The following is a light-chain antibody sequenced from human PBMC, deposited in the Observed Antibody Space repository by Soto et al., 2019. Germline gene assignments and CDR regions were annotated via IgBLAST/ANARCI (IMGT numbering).Light chain of an antibody. Sequence: QSALTQPASVSGSPGQSITISCTGTSSEVGGYNYVSWYQQHPGKAPKLMIYDVSNRPSGVSNRLSGSKSGNTASLTISGLQAEVEADYYCSSYTSSSTLGFGGGTKLTVL. J-gene: IGLJ2*01. CDR2: DVS. CDR3: SSYTSSSTLG. V-gene: IGLV2-14*01. CDR1: SSEVGGYNY.